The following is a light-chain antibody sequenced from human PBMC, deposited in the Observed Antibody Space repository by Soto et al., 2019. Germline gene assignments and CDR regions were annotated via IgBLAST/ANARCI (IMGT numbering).Light chain of an antibody. CDR2: AAS. CDR3: QQYGGSPFT. V-gene: IGKV3-20*01. CDR1: QSVSVKP. Sequence: EIVLTQSPGTLSLSPGERATLSCRASQSVSVKPLAGYQQKGGQAPRLLIYAASTRATGVPDRFSGTGSGTDFALTISRLETDDSAVYYCQQYGGSPFTFGPGTKVDIK. J-gene: IGKJ3*01.